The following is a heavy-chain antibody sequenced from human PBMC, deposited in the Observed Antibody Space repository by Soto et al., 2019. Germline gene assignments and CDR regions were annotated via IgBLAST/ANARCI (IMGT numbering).Heavy chain of an antibody. CDR1: GYPFTSYA. V-gene: IGHV1-3*01. CDR2: INAGNGNT. CDR3: ARSHSLKALDY. Sequence: GDSVKVCFKSSGYPFTSYAVHFVRQAPGQRLEWMGWINAGNGNTKYSQKFHVRVTITRDTSASTAYMELSSLRSEDTAVYYCARSHSLKALDYWGQGTMVTVSS. J-gene: IGHJ4*02. D-gene: IGHD4-4*01.